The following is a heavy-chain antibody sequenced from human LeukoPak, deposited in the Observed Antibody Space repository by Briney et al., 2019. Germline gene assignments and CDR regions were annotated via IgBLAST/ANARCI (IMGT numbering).Heavy chain of an antibody. V-gene: IGHV1-69*05. J-gene: IGHJ3*02. CDR2: IIPMFGTP. D-gene: IGHD4-11*01. CDR3: TRTSQSPVTPGAFDI. Sequence: SVTVSCKASGGTFMRFAISWVRQTPGQGLEWMGGIIPMFGTPNYAQKFRGRVSMTTEESTNTAYMELSSLRSDDTAVYYCTRTSQSPVTPGAFDIWGQGTMVIVSS. CDR1: GGTFMRFA.